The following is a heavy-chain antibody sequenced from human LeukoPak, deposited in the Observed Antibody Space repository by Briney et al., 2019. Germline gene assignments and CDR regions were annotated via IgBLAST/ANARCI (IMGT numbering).Heavy chain of an antibody. CDR3: ARARGAGPGAHFDY. CDR2: ISSVGSST. V-gene: IGHV3-11*01. CDR1: GFTFSGDY. J-gene: IGHJ4*02. D-gene: IGHD3-10*01. Sequence: GGSLRLSCAASGFTFSGDYMSWIRQAPGKGLEWVSYISSVGSSTVYADSVKGRFTISRDNAKNSLFLQMNSLRAEDTAVYYCARARGAGPGAHFDYWGQGTPVTVSS.